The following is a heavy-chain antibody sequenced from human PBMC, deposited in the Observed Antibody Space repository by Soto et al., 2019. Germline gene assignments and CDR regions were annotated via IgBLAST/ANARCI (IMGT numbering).Heavy chain of an antibody. Sequence: SETLSLTCTVSGGSISNYYNMWIRQPPGKGLEYIGYIYKSGSTNYNPSLKSRVTISVDRSKNQFSLKLSSVTAADTAVYYCVRVPDYWGQGTLVTVSS. J-gene: IGHJ4*02. CDR1: GGSISNYY. CDR2: IYKSGST. V-gene: IGHV4-59*12. CDR3: VRVPDY.